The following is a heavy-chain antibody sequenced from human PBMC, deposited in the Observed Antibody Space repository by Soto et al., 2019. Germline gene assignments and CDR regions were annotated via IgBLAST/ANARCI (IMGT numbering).Heavy chain of an antibody. Sequence: EVQLFESGGGLVQPGGSLRLSCAASGFTFSSYAMRWVRQAPGKGLEWVSAISGSGGSTYYEDSVKGRFTISRDNSKNTLYLQMNSLSAEDTAVYYCARRGSGSYDDYWGQGTLVTVSS. CDR2: ISGSGGST. CDR3: ARRGSGSYDDY. CDR1: GFTFSSYA. D-gene: IGHD1-26*01. V-gene: IGHV3-23*01. J-gene: IGHJ4*02.